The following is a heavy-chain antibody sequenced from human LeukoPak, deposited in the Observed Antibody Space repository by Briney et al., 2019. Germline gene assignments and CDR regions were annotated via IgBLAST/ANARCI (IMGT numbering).Heavy chain of an antibody. CDR2: IYYSGST. D-gene: IGHD3-10*01. Sequence: SETLSLTCTVSGASISSGSDYWAWIRQAPGKGLEWLGSIYYSGSTYYNPSLKSRVTISVDTSKTQFSLKLSTVTAADTAVYYCARLLAYYYGSGSLTGGYNWFDPWGQGTLVTVSS. V-gene: IGHV4-39*01. J-gene: IGHJ5*02. CDR3: ARLLAYYYGSGSLTGGYNWFDP. CDR1: GASISSGSDY.